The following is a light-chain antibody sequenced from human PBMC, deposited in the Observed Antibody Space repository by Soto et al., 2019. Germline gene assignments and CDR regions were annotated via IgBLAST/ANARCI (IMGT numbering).Light chain of an antibody. CDR1: GRDIGAYAY. Sequence: ALTQPASVSGSPCQSITISCTGSGRDIGAYAYVSWYQQHPGKAPKLLIYGVNNRPSGFFYLFSASNSDFTASLTIPGLQAEDEPHYYFSSYATTYLYVFG. V-gene: IGLV2-14*01. CDR3: SSYATTYLYV. J-gene: IGLJ1*01. CDR2: GVN.